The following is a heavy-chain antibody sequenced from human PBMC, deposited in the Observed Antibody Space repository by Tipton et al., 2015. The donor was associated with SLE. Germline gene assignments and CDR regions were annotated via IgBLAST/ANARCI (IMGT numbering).Heavy chain of an antibody. CDR1: GYPISSDYF. V-gene: IGHV4-38-2*01. Sequence: TLSLTCAVSGYPISSDYFWGWIRQPPGKGLEWIGSIYHSGNTYYNTSLKSRATISVDTSKNQFSLKLNSVTAADTAVYYCARVGLITPDAFDIWREGTMVTVSS. CDR2: IYHSGNT. CDR3: ARVGLITPDAFDI. J-gene: IGHJ3*02. D-gene: IGHD5-24*01.